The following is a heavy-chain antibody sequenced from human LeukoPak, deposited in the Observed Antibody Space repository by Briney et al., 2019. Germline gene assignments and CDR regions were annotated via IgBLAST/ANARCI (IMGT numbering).Heavy chain of an antibody. V-gene: IGHV3-30-3*01. D-gene: IGHD4-11*01. Sequence: PGGSLRLSCAASGFTFSSYAMHWVRQAPGKGLEWVAVISYDGSNKYYADSVKGRFTISRDNSKNTLYLQMNSLRAEDTAVYYCARDRLGTVTRGGYFDYWGQGTLVTVSS. CDR3: ARDRLGTVTRGGYFDY. CDR1: GFTFSSYA. CDR2: ISYDGSNK. J-gene: IGHJ4*02.